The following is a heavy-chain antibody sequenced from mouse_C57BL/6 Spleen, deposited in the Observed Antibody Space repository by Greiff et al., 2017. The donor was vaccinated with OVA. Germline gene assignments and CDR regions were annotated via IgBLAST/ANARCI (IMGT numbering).Heavy chain of an antibody. CDR2: ISSGGDYI. J-gene: IGHJ3*01. V-gene: IGHV5-9-1*02. CDR1: GFTFSSYA. Sequence: EVQLVESGEGLVKPGGSLKLSCAASGFTFSSYAMSWVRQTPEKRLEWVAYISSGGDYIYYADTVKGRFTISRGNARNTLYLQMSSLKYEDTAMYYCTRDRDDYDWFAYWGQGTLVTVSA. CDR3: TRDRDDYDWFAY. D-gene: IGHD2-4*01.